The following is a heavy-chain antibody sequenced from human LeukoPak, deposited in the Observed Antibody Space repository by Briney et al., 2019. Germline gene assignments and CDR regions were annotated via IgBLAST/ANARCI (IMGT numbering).Heavy chain of an antibody. V-gene: IGHV1-8*03. CDR3: AAQTKRITIFGVVIIDAFDI. CDR1: GYTLTSYD. CDR2: TNPNSGNT. D-gene: IGHD3-3*01. Sequence: ASVKVSCKASGYTLTSYDINWVRQATGQGLEWMGWTNPNSGNTGYAQKFQGRVTITRNTSISTAYMELSSLRSEDTAVYYCAAQTKRITIFGVVIIDAFDIWGQGTLVTVSS. J-gene: IGHJ3*02.